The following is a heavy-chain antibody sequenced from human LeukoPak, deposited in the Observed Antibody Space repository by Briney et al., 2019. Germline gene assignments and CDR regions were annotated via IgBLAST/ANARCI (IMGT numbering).Heavy chain of an antibody. CDR1: GYSFTGYY. CDR3: ARGGTYGSGRYYKRIDNWFYP. Sequence: ASVKVSCKASGYSFTGYYMHWVRQTPGQGLEWMGWINPNSGGTNYAQKFQGRVTMTRDTSISTAYMELSRLRPDDTAVYYCARGGTYGSGRYYKRIDNWFYPWGQGTLVTVSS. CDR2: INPNSGGT. D-gene: IGHD3-10*01. V-gene: IGHV1-2*02. J-gene: IGHJ5*02.